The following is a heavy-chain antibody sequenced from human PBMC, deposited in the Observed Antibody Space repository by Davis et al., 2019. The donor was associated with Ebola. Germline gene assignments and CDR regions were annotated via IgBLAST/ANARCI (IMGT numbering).Heavy chain of an antibody. V-gene: IGHV3-7*01. J-gene: IGHJ6*02. CDR3: ARITGGVWYNYYYYDMDV. CDR1: GFTFSSYW. D-gene: IGHD2-8*02. CDR2: IKQDGSEK. Sequence: GGSLRLSCAASGFTFSSYWMSWVRQAPGKGLEWVANIKQDGSEKYYVDSVKGRFTISRDNAKNSLYLQMNSLRAEDTAVYYCARITGGVWYNYYYYDMDVWGQGTTVTVSS.